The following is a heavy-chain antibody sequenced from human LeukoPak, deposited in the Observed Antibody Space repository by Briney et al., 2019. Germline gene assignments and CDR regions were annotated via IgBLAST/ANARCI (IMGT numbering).Heavy chain of an antibody. CDR3: ARGTTNFDS. D-gene: IGHD2/OR15-2a*01. Sequence: GASVKVSCKASGYTFTNYYIHWVRQAPGQGLEWMGIINPSGGSTSFTQKFQGRATMTTDTTTSTVYMELTSLRSEDTAVYYCARGTTNFDSWGQGTLVTVSS. CDR1: GYTFTNYY. CDR2: INPSGGST. J-gene: IGHJ4*02. V-gene: IGHV1-46*01.